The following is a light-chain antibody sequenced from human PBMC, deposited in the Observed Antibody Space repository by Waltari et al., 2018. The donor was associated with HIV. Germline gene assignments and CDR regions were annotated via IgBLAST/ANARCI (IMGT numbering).Light chain of an antibody. CDR1: SSKLGNNY. Sequence: QSVLTQPPSVSAAPGQKVTISCSGSSSKLGNNYVSWYQQLPGTATKNLIYDTNRCPSVLPYRCSGSKAGTSATLGITVLQTGDEADYYCGTWDSSLSAGAFGGGTKLTV. J-gene: IGLJ2*01. V-gene: IGLV1-51*01. CDR2: DTN. CDR3: GTWDSSLSAGA.